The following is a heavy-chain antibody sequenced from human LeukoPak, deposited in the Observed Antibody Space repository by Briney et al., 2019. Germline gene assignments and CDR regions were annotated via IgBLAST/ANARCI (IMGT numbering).Heavy chain of an antibody. CDR3: ARHIVGAMAFDY. CDR1: GGSFSGYY. J-gene: IGHJ4*02. D-gene: IGHD2-15*01. V-gene: IGHV4-34*01. CDR2: INHSGST. Sequence: SETLSLTCAVYGGSFSGYYWSWIRQPPGKGLEWIGEINHSGSTNYNPSLKSLVTISVDTSKNQFSLKLSSVTAADTAVYYCARHIVGAMAFDYWGQGTLVTVSS.